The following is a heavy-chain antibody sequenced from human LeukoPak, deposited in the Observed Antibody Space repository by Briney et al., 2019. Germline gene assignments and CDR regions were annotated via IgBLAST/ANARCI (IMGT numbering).Heavy chain of an antibody. CDR1: GFTFSSYG. CDR3: ARDRGYYDSSVPFDY. J-gene: IGHJ4*02. Sequence: PGRSLRLSCAASGFTFSSYGMHWVRQAPGKGLGWVAVIWYDGSNKYYADSVKGRFTISRDNSKNTLYLQMNGLRAEDTAVYYCARDRGYYDSSVPFDYWGQGTLVTVSS. D-gene: IGHD3-22*01. V-gene: IGHV3-33*01. CDR2: IWYDGSNK.